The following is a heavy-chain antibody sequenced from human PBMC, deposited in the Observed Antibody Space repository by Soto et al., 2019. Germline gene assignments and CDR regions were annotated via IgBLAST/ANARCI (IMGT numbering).Heavy chain of an antibody. CDR2: IYPGDSDT. V-gene: IGHV5-51*01. Sequence: GESLKISCKGSGYSFTSYWIGWVRQMPGKGLEWMGIIYPGDSDTRYSPSFQVQVTISADKSISTAYLQWSSLKASDTAMYYCARGEGGRRYFDWLHTYYFDYWGQGTLVTVSS. CDR1: GYSFTSYW. D-gene: IGHD3-9*01. J-gene: IGHJ4*02. CDR3: ARGEGGRRYFDWLHTYYFDY.